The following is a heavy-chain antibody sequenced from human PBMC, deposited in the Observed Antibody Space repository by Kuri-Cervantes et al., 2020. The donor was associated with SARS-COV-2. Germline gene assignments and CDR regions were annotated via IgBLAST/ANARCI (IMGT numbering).Heavy chain of an antibody. Sequence: GGSLRLSCAASGFTFDDYTMHWVRQAPGKGLEWVSLISWDGGSTYYADSVKGRFTISRDNSKNSLYLQMNSLRTEDTALYYCVKGVHFYYYGMDVWGQGTPVTVSS. CDR2: ISWDGGST. CDR1: GFTFDDYT. J-gene: IGHJ6*02. CDR3: VKGVHFYYYGMDV. V-gene: IGHV3-43*01.